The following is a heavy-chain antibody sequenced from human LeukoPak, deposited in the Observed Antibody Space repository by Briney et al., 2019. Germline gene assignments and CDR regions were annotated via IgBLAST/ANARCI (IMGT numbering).Heavy chain of an antibody. J-gene: IGHJ4*02. CDR2: IYDNVNT. V-gene: IGHV4-59*01. CDR3: ARGRITIFGVLTPHFDY. CDR1: RGSINSYY. D-gene: IGHD3-3*01. Sequence: SETLSLTCTLSRGSINSYYWTWIRQPPGKGLEWVGYIYDNVNTNYNPSLKSRVTISVDTSKNQFSLKLSSVTAADTAVYYCARGRITIFGVLTPHFDYWGQGTLVTVAS.